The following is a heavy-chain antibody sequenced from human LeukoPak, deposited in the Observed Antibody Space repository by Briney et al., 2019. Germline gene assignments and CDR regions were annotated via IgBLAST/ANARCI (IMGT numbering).Heavy chain of an antibody. CDR2: IYTSGST. D-gene: IGHD5-18*01. CDR3: ARVGTAMASYYFDY. CDR1: GGSISSYY. Sequence: SETLSLTCTVSGGSISSYYWSWIRQPAGKGLEWIGRIYTSGSTNYNPSLKSRVTMSVDTSKNQFSLKLSSVTAADTAVYCCARVGTAMASYYFDYWGQGTLVTVSS. J-gene: IGHJ4*02. V-gene: IGHV4-4*07.